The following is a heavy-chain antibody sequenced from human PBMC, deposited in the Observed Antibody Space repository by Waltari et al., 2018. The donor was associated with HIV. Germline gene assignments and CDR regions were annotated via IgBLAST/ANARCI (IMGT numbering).Heavy chain of an antibody. J-gene: IGHJ4*02. D-gene: IGHD1-1*01. CDR2: ISRGSSFS. CDR3: VGDRTSLTTGDFDS. CDR1: GIAFDLFT. V-gene: IGHV3-21*02. Sequence: ELVESGGGLFKPGQSLRLSCNASGIAFDLFTMTWVRQAPGRGLEWVASISRGSSFSYDSDSLKGRISISRDNNKKSLFLQMNSLTADDTGLYFCVGDRTSLTTGDFDSWGQGVPVIVSS.